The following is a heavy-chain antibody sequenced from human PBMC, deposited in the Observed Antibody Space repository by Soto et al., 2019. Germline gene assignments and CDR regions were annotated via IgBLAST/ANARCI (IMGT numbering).Heavy chain of an antibody. J-gene: IGHJ5*02. D-gene: IGHD6-19*01. Sequence: HVQLVESGGGVVQPGGSLRFSCAASGFIFSSYTMHWVRQAPGKGLEWVALITYDGSNQYYAESVKGRFTISRDNSMNTLDLQMNSLRVDDTAVYYCARGHSITYAHCHYSSACDWFDPWGQGAAVTVSS. V-gene: IGHV3-30-3*01. CDR1: GFIFSSYT. CDR2: ITYDGSNQ. CDR3: ARGHSITYAHCHYSSACDWFDP.